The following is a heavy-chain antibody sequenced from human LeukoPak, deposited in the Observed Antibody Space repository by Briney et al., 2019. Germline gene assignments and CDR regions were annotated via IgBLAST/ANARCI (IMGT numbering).Heavy chain of an antibody. CDR3: ARAYYDFWSGYPNLYFDY. D-gene: IGHD3-3*01. CDR2: IYHSGST. J-gene: IGHJ4*02. Sequence: SETLSLTCAVSGGSISSGGYSWSWIRQPPGKGLEWIGYIYHSGSTYYNPSLKSRVTISVDRSNNQSSLKLSSVTAADTAVYYCARAYYDFWSGYPNLYFDYWGQGTLVTVSS. V-gene: IGHV4-30-2*01. CDR1: GGSISSGGYS.